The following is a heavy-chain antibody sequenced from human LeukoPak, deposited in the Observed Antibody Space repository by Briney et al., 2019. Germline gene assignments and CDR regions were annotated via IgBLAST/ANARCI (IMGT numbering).Heavy chain of an antibody. CDR2: INYSGST. CDR3: ARATRRDGYNLDC. CDR1: GGSISSYY. Sequence: SETLSLTCTVSGGSISSYYWSWLRQPPEKGLEWVGYINYSGSTNYNPSLKRRVTISVDTSRNQFSLTLSSVTAADTAVYYCARATRRDGYNLDCWGQGTLVTVSS. V-gene: IGHV4-59*01. D-gene: IGHD5-24*01. J-gene: IGHJ4*02.